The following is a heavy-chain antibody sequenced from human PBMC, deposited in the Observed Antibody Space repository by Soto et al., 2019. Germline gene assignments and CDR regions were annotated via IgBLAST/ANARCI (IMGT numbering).Heavy chain of an antibody. CDR1: GFTFSSYG. CDR3: AKERGTSCSNACGGYEPNWYFDL. D-gene: IGHD5-12*01. Sequence: QVQLVESGGGVVQPGRSLRLSCAASGFTFSSYGMHWVRQAPGKGLEWVAVISYDGSNKYYADSVKGRFTISRDNSKNTLYPQMSSLRAEDTRVYYCAKERGTSCSNACGGYEPNWYFDLWGRGTLVTVSS. V-gene: IGHV3-30*18. J-gene: IGHJ2*01. CDR2: ISYDGSNK.